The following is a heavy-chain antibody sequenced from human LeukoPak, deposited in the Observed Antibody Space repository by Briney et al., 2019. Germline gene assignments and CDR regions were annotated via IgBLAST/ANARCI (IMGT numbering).Heavy chain of an antibody. Sequence: SETLSLTCTVSGGSMSSYYWSWIRQPAGKGLEWIGRVYSTGSTSYNPSLKSRVTMSVDTSKNQFSLTLTSVTAADTAVYYCARDLGIAAADTFRWFDPWGQGTLVTVSS. V-gene: IGHV4-4*07. CDR1: GGSMSSYY. J-gene: IGHJ5*02. CDR3: ARDLGIAAADTFRWFDP. D-gene: IGHD6-13*01. CDR2: VYSTGST.